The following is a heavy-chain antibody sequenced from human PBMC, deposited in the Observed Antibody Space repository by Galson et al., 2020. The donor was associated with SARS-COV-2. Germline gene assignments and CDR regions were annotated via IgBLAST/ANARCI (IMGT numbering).Heavy chain of an antibody. CDR2: ISAYNGNP. CDR1: GYTFTSYG. V-gene: IGHV1-18*01. CDR3: AMYYDFWSGRIGFDY. D-gene: IGHD3-3*01. J-gene: IGHJ4*02. Sequence: ASVKVSCKASGYTFTSYGISWVRQAPGQGLEWMGWISAYNGNPTYAQKPQGRVTITTATSTSTANMELRSLRSDDTAVYYCAMYYDFWSGRIGFDYWGQGTLVTVSS.